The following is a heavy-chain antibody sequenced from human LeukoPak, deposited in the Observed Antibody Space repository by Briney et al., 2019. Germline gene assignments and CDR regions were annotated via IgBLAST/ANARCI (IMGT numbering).Heavy chain of an antibody. CDR3: AKRAGSYYGLDY. D-gene: IGHD1-26*01. J-gene: IGHJ4*02. Sequence: ASVKVSCKASGYTFTSYDINWVRQATGQGLEWMGWMNPNSGNTGYAQKFQGRVTMTRNTSISTAYMELSSLRSEDTAVYYCAKRAGSYYGLDYWGQGTLVTVSS. CDR1: GYTFTSYD. V-gene: IGHV1-8*02. CDR2: MNPNSGNT.